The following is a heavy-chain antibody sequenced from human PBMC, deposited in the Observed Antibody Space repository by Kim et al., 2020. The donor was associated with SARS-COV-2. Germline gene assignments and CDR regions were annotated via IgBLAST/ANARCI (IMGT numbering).Heavy chain of an antibody. CDR1: GGSFSGYY. Sequence: SETLSLTCAVYGGSFSGYYWSWIRQPPGKGLEWIGEINHSGSTNYNPSLKSRVTISVDTSNNQFSLKLSSVTAADTAVYYCARVGIRGYSSGWYSYWGQGTLITVSS. D-gene: IGHD6-19*01. J-gene: IGHJ4*02. CDR2: INHSGST. V-gene: IGHV4-34*01. CDR3: ARVGIRGYSSGWYSY.